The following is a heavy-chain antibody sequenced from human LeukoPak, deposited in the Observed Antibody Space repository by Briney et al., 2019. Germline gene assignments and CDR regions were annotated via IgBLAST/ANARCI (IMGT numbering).Heavy chain of an antibody. CDR1: GGSFSGYY. J-gene: IGHJ4*02. CDR3: ARGGYFDY. V-gene: IGHV4-34*01. CDR2: INHSGST. Sequence: SETLSLTCAVYGGSFSGYYWSWIRQPPGKGLEWIGEINHSGSTNYNSSLKSRVTISVDTSKNQFSLKLSSVTAADTAVYYCARGGYFDYWGQGTLVTVSS.